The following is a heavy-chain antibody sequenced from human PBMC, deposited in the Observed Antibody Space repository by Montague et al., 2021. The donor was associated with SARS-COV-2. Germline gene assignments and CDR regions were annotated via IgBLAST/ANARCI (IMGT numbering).Heavy chain of an antibody. Sequence: SETLSLTCTVSGYSISSGYYWGCIRQPPGKGLEWIGSIYHSGSTYYNPXXKSRVTISVDTSKNQFSLKLRSVTAADTAVYYCARDVRYYDCWSGRAQTSPDYWGQGTLVTVSS. J-gene: IGHJ4*02. CDR2: IYHSGST. CDR1: GYSISSGYY. V-gene: IGHV4-38-2*02. D-gene: IGHD3-3*01. CDR3: ARDVRYYDCWSGRAQTSPDY.